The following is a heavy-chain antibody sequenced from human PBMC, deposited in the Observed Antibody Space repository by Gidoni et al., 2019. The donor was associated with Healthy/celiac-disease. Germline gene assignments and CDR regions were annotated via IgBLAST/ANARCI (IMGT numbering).Heavy chain of an antibody. J-gene: IGHJ6*02. D-gene: IGHD5-12*01. CDR3: AKLATGPRGHYYGMDV. Sequence: EVQLVESGGGLVQPGGSLRLSCAASGFTFSSYAMSWVRQAPGKGLEWVSAISGSGGSTYYADSVKGRFTISRDNSKNTLYLQMNSLRAEDTAVYYCAKLATGPRGHYYGMDVWGQGTTVTVSS. CDR2: ISGSGGST. V-gene: IGHV3-23*04. CDR1: GFTFSSYA.